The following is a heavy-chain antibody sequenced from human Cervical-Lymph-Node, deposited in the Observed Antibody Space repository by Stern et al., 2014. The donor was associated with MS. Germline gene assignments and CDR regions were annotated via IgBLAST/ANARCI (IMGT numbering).Heavy chain of an antibody. Sequence: QLQLQESGPGLVKPSETLSLTCTVSGGSINSYYWSWIRQPPGKGLEWIGYFYYSGSTNYNPSLKSRVTISVDTSKNQFSLRLSSVTAADTAVYYCARGMATYFDYWGQGTLVTVSS. CDR1: GGSINSYY. CDR2: FYYSGST. CDR3: ARGMATYFDY. V-gene: IGHV4-59*01. J-gene: IGHJ4*02. D-gene: IGHD5-24*01.